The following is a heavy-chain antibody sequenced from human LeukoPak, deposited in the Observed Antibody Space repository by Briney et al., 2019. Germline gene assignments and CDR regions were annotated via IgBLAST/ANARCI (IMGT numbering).Heavy chain of an antibody. D-gene: IGHD3-3*01. Sequence: GASVKVSCKASGYTFTGYYMHWVRQAPGQGLEWMGWINPNSSGTNYAQKFQGRVTMTRDTSISTAYMELSRLRSDDTAVYYCARDYDFWSGYPDAFDIWGQGTMVTVSS. CDR2: INPNSSGT. CDR3: ARDYDFWSGYPDAFDI. V-gene: IGHV1-2*02. J-gene: IGHJ3*02. CDR1: GYTFTGYY.